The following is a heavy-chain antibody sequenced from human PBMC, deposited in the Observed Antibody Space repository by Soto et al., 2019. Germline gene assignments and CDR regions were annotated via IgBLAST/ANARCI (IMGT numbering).Heavy chain of an antibody. Sequence: QSQTLSLTCAISGDSVSSNSAAWNWIRQSPSRGLEWLGRTYYRSKWYNDYAVSVKSRITINPNTSKNQFSLQLNSVTPEDTAVYYCARFTMVRGASTYYFDYWGQGTLVTVSS. CDR2: TYYRSKWYN. CDR3: ARFTMVRGASTYYFDY. V-gene: IGHV6-1*01. J-gene: IGHJ4*02. D-gene: IGHD3-10*01. CDR1: GDSVSSNSAA.